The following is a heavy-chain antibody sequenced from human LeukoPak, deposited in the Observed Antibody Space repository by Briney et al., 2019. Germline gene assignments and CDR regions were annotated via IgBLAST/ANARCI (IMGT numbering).Heavy chain of an antibody. Sequence: PGGSLRLSCAASGFTFDAYEINWVRQAPGKGLEWVSYISGSGRTIYYADSVKGRFTISWDNAKNSVYLQMNRLRAEGTAVYYCARGVYGRFDSWGQGTLVTVSS. CDR1: GFTFDAYE. CDR3: ARGVYGRFDS. D-gene: IGHD2/OR15-2a*01. V-gene: IGHV3-48*03. J-gene: IGHJ5*01. CDR2: ISGSGRTI.